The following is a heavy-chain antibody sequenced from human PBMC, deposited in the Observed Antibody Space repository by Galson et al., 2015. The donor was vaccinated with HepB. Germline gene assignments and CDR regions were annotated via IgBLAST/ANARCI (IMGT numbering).Heavy chain of an antibody. V-gene: IGHV3-23*01. CDR3: AKETQQLGSTYFHY. D-gene: IGHD6-13*01. Sequence: SLRLSCAASGFTFDDYAMSWVRQAPGKGLEWVSGISGSAGSTYYADSVKGRFTISRDNSKKTLFLQMNSLRAEDTAVYYCAKETQQLGSTYFHYWGQGTLLTVSS. J-gene: IGHJ1*01. CDR1: GFTFDDYA. CDR2: ISGSAGST.